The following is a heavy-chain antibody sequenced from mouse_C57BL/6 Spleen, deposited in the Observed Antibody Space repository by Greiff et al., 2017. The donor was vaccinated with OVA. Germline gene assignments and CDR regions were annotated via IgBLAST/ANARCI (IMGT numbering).Heavy chain of an antibody. J-gene: IGHJ3*01. CDR1: GYTFTSYW. D-gene: IGHD1-1*01. CDR2: INPSSGYT. V-gene: IGHV1-7*01. Sequence: QVQLKQSGAELAKPGASVKLSCKASGYTFTSYWMHWVKQRPGQGLEWIGYINPSSGYTKYNQKFKDKATLTADKSSSTAYMQLSSLTYEDSAVYYCARGGITTVVEGAWFAYWGQGTLVTVSA. CDR3: ARGGITTVVEGAWFAY.